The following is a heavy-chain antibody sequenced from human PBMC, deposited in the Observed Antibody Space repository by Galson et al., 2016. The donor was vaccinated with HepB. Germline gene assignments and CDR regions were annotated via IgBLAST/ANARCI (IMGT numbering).Heavy chain of an antibody. J-gene: IGHJ4*02. CDR3: AREGLLGTTSCCKGFDY. Sequence: SETLSLTCAVSGGSITSTNWWSWVRQPPGQGLEWIGEIYHSGTTNYNPSLKSRVTMSVDKSNNQFSLKLTSVTAADTAVYYCAREGLLGTTSCCKGFDYWDQGALVTVSS. CDR2: IYHSGTT. V-gene: IGHV4-4*02. CDR1: GGSITSTNW. D-gene: IGHD2-2*01.